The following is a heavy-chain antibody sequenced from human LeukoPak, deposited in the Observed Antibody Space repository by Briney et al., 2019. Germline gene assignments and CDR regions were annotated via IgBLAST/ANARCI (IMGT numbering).Heavy chain of an antibody. CDR3: AKWGDYDVLSGYYVSDY. J-gene: IGHJ4*02. V-gene: IGHV3-23*01. Sequence: GASLRLSCAASGFTFSNYAMSWVRQAPGKGLEWVSAITGGGSGIYYADSMKSRFTISRDNSKNTLYLQINSLRAEDTAVYYCAKWGDYDVLSGYYVSDYWGQGTLVTVSS. D-gene: IGHD3-9*01. CDR2: ITGGGSGI. CDR1: GFTFSNYA.